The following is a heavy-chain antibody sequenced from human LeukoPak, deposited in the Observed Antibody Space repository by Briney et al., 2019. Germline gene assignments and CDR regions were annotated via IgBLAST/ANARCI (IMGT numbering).Heavy chain of an antibody. V-gene: IGHV3-21*01. CDR3: ARDFHYYYYYGMDV. Sequence: PGGSLRLSCAASGFTFSSYSMNWVLQAPGKGLEWVSSISSSSSYIYYADSVKGRFTISRDNAKNSLYLQMNSLRAEDTAVYYCARDFHYYYYYGMDVWGQGTTVTVSS. CDR2: ISSSSSYI. CDR1: GFTFSSYS. J-gene: IGHJ6*02.